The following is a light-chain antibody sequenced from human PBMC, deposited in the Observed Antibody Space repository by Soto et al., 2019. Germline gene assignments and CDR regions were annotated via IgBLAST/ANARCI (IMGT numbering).Light chain of an antibody. CDR2: GAS. J-gene: IGKJ1*01. CDR1: PSVTNF. Sequence: EILLTQSPGTLSLSPGERATLSCRASPSVTNFLAWYQQKPGQAPRLLIYGASTRATGIPSRFSGSGSGTEFTLTISSLQSEDFAVYYCQQYNNWPRTFGQGTKVDNK. CDR3: QQYNNWPRT. V-gene: IGKV3-15*01.